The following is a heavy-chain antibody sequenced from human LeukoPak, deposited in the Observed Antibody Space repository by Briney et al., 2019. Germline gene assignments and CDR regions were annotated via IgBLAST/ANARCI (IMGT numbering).Heavy chain of an antibody. CDR2: IDPSDSYS. CDR3: ARLHCSGGSCSPDY. J-gene: IGHJ4*02. D-gene: IGHD2-15*01. CDR1: GCSFTTYW. Sequence: GESLKISCKGSGCSFTTYWITWVRQTPGKGLEWMGRIDPSDSYSNYSPPFQGHVTISADKSINTAYLQWSSLKASDTAMYYCARLHCSGGSCSPDYWGQGTLVTVSS. V-gene: IGHV5-10-1*01.